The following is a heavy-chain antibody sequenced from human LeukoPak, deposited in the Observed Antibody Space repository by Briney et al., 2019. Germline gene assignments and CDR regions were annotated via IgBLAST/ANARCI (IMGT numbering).Heavy chain of an antibody. Sequence: PSETLSLTCTVSGGSISSYYWSWIRQPPGKGLEWIGYIYYSGSTNYNPSLKSRVTISVGTSKNQFSLKLSSVTAADTAVYYCARAVSQPATWYFDLWGRGTLVTVSS. D-gene: IGHD2-15*01. V-gene: IGHV4-59*08. CDR2: IYYSGST. CDR3: ARAVSQPATWYFDL. CDR1: GGSISSYY. J-gene: IGHJ2*01.